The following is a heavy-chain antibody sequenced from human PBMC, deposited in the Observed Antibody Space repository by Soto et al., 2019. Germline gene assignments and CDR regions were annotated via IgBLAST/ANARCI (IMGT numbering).Heavy chain of an antibody. V-gene: IGHV1-18*04. Sequence: QVQLVQSGAEVKKPGASVKVSCRASGYSFISYDIHWVRQAPGQGLEWMGWISAYNGNTNYAQKLQGRVTMTTVTSTSTAYMELRSLRSDDTAVYYCALRTEYGANFDYWGQGTLVTVSS. CDR2: ISAYNGNT. CDR3: ALRTEYGANFDY. CDR1: GYSFISYD. D-gene: IGHD4-17*01. J-gene: IGHJ4*02.